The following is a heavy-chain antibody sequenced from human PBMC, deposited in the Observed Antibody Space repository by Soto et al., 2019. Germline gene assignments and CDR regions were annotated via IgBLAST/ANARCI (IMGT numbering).Heavy chain of an antibody. J-gene: IGHJ6*02. CDR2: IYYSGST. Sequence: PSETLSLTCTVSGGSISIGGYYWSCIRQHPGKGLEWIGYIYYSGSTYYNPSLKSRVTISVDTSKNQFSLKLSSVTAADTAVYYCARSKPIDYARQHGFYYYGMDVWGQGTTVTVSS. CDR3: ARSKPIDYARQHGFYYYGMDV. D-gene: IGHD4-17*01. V-gene: IGHV4-31*03. CDR1: GGSISIGGYY.